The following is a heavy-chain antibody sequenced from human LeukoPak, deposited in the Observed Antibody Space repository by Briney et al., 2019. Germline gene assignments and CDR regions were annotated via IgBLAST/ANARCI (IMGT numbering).Heavy chain of an antibody. V-gene: IGHV4-31*03. D-gene: IGHD6-19*01. CDR1: GGSISSGAYY. Sequence: SETLSLTCTVSGGSISSGAYYWSWIRQHPGRGLEWIGYIYYSGSTYYNPSLKSRLTISVDTSKNQFSLSLSSVTAADTAVYYCARLRRGGAVAVLYDAFDIWGQGTMVTVSS. CDR2: IYYSGST. J-gene: IGHJ3*02. CDR3: ARLRRGGAVAVLYDAFDI.